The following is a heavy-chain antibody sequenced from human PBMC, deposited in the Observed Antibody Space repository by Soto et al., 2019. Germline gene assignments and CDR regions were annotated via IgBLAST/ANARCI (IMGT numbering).Heavy chain of an antibody. D-gene: IGHD3-10*01. V-gene: IGHV3-23*01. J-gene: IGHJ4*02. CDR3: AKHITMVRGVIIPYYFDY. CDR1: GFSISSYA. Sequence: GGSLSLSCAVSGFSISSYAMYWVRQAPGKGLEWVSAISGSGGSTYYADSVKGRFTISRDNSKNTLYLQMNSLRAEDTAVYYCAKHITMVRGVIIPYYFDYWGQGTLVTVSS. CDR2: ISGSGGST.